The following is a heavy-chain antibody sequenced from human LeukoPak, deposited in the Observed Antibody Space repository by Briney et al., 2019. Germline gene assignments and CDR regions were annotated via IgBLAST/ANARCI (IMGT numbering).Heavy chain of an antibody. J-gene: IGHJ4*02. V-gene: IGHV4-39*01. Sequence: PSETLSLTCTVSGGSISSSSSYWGWIRQPPGKGPEWIGSVHYSGSTYNHPSLKTRVNITVDTSKNQFSLNLSCVSAADTAVYYCARQRIAAVARGGFGYWGQGTLVTVSS. D-gene: IGHD6-13*01. CDR2: VHYSGST. CDR1: GGSISSSSSY. CDR3: ARQRIAAVARGGFGY.